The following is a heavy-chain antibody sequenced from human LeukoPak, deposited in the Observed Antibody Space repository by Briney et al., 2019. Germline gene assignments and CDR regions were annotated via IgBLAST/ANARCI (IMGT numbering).Heavy chain of an antibody. CDR1: GFTFSSFG. V-gene: IGHV3-48*04. CDR3: AELGITMIGGV. D-gene: IGHD3-10*02. CDR2: ISSSGSTI. Sequence: GGSLRLSCAASGFTFSSFGMTWVRQAPGQGLEWVSYISSSGSTIYYADSVKGRFTISRDNAKNSLYLQMNSLRAEDTAVYYCAELGITMIGGVWGKGTTVTISS. J-gene: IGHJ6*04.